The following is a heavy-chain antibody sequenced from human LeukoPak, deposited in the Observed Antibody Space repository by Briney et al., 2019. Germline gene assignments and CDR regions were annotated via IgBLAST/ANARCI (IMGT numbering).Heavy chain of an antibody. CDR3: ARVIGSGSVPNWFDP. J-gene: IGHJ5*02. CDR1: GFTFSSYS. D-gene: IGHD3-22*01. CDR2: ISSSSSYI. V-gene: IGHV3-21*04. Sequence: GGSLRLSCAASGFTFSSYSMNWVRQAPGKGLEWVSSISSSSSYIYYADSVKGRFTISRDNAKNSLYLQMNSLRAEDTAVYYCARVIGSGSVPNWFDPWGQGTLVTVSS.